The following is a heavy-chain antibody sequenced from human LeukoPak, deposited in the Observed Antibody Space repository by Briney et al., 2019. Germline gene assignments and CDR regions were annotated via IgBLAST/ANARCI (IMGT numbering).Heavy chain of an antibody. V-gene: IGHV3-21*01. CDR3: ARASEGSGWSSYYRVDY. CDR1: GFTFSSYS. Sequence: GRSLRLSCAASGFTFSSYSMNWVRQAPGKGLEWVSSISGSSSYVYYTDSLQGRFTISRDNAKNSLYLQMNSLRAEDTAVYYCARASEGSGWSSYYRVDYWGQGTLVTVSS. CDR2: ISGSSSYV. D-gene: IGHD6-19*01. J-gene: IGHJ4*02.